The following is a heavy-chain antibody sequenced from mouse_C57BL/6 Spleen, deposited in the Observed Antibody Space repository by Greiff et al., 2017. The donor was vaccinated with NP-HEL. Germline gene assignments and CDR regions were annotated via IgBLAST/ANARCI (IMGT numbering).Heavy chain of an antibody. V-gene: IGHV1-81*01. CDR2: IYPRSGNT. D-gene: IGHD1-1*01. J-gene: IGHJ1*03. CDR3: ARPTNCYGSSYEYFDV. Sequence: QVQLKQSGAELARPGASVKLSCKASGYTFTSYGISWVKQRTGQGLEWIGEIYPRSGNTYYNEKFKGKATLTADKSSSTAYMELRSLKSEDSAVYFWARPTNCYGSSYEYFDVWGTGTTVTVSS. CDR1: GYTFTSYG.